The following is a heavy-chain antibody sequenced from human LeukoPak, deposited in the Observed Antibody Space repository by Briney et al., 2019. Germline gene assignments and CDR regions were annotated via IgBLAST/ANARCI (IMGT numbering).Heavy chain of an antibody. Sequence: PSETLSLTCTVSGGSISSGGFYWSCIRQPPGKGLECIGYIYHSGSTYYNPSLKSRVTISVDRSKNQFSLKLSSVTAADTAVYYCARDRTDNWFDPWGQGTLVTVSS. CDR1: GGSISSGGFY. CDR2: IYHSGST. V-gene: IGHV4-30-2*01. J-gene: IGHJ5*02. CDR3: ARDRTDNWFDP.